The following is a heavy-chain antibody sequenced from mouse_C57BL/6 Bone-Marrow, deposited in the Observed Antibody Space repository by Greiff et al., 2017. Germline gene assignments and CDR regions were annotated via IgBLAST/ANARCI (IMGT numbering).Heavy chain of an antibody. V-gene: IGHV2-2*01. CDR3: ARERENGYEGFAY. CDR2: IWSGGST. Sequence: VKLMESGPGLVQPSQSLSITCTVSGFSLTSYGVHWVRQSPGKGLEWLGVIWSGGSTDYNAAFISRLSISKDNSKSQVFFKMNSLQADDTAIYYRARERENGYEGFAYWGQGTLVTVSA. D-gene: IGHD2-2*01. CDR1: GFSLTSYG. J-gene: IGHJ3*01.